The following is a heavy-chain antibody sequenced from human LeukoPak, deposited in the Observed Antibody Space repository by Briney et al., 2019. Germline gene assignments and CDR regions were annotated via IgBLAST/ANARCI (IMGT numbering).Heavy chain of an antibody. CDR2: INQDGSEK. J-gene: IGHJ4*02. CDR3: ARGRPHGNDC. CDR1: GFTFSNNW. V-gene: IGHV3-7*01. Sequence: GGSLRLSCAASGFTFSNNWMSWVRQAPGKGLEWAANINQDGSEKNYVDSVKGRFTISRDNAKNSVYLQMNSLRVEDTAVYYCARGRPHGNDCWGQGTLVTVSS. D-gene: IGHD4-23*01.